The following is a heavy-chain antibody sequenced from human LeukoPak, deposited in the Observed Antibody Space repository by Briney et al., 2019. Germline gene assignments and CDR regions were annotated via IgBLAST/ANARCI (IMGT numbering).Heavy chain of an antibody. CDR2: ISSSGSTI. J-gene: IGHJ4*02. CDR3: ARPYCSGGSCYPQSYYFDY. V-gene: IGHV3-48*03. Sequence: GGSLRLSCAASGFTFSSYEMNWVRQAPGKGLEWVSYISSSGSTIYYADSVKGRFTISRDNAKNSLYLQMNSLRAEGTAVYYCARPYCSGGSCYPQSYYFDYWGQGTLVTVSS. CDR1: GFTFSSYE. D-gene: IGHD2-15*01.